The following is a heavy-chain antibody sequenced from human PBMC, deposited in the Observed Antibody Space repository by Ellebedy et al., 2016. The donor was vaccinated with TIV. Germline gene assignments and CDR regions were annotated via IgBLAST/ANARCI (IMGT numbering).Heavy chain of an antibody. CDR2: INQDGSEK. CDR3: ALYPCSSTTCSQNWFNP. V-gene: IGHV3-7*01. J-gene: IGHJ5*02. D-gene: IGHD2-2*01. Sequence: GGSLRLSXAASGFTFSNYWMSWVRQAPGKGLEWVANINQDGSEKEYVDSVKGRFTIARDNAKNSLYLQMHSLRGEDTAVYYCALYPCSSTTCSQNWFNPWGQGTQVTVSS. CDR1: GFTFSNYW.